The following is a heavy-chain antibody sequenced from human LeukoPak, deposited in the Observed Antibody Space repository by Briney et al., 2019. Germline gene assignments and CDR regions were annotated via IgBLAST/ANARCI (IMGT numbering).Heavy chain of an antibody. CDR1: GSISSYY. J-gene: IGHJ3*02. CDR2: IYTSGST. CDR3: ARQKCTSTSCLTKNAFDI. Sequence: PSETLYLTCTVSGSISSYYWSWIRQPPGKGLEWIGYIYTSGSTNYNPSLKSRVTISVDTSKNQFSLDLSSVTAADTAVYYCARQKCTSTSCLTKNAFDIWGQGTMVTVSS. V-gene: IGHV4-4*09. D-gene: IGHD2-2*01.